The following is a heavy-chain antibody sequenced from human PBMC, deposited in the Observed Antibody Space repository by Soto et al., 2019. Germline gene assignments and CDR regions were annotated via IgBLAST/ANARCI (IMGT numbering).Heavy chain of an antibody. CDR3: AGEKVGTTGIDF. V-gene: IGHV1-8*01. Sequence: QAQLVQSGAEVKKPGASVKVSCKASGYTFTGYDINWVRQATGQGLEWMGWMNPNSGNTGYAQNIQGRVTMTRDNSITTAYMELTSLRADDSAVYYCAGEKVGTTGIDFWGQGTLVTVSS. D-gene: IGHD1-26*01. CDR1: GYTFTGYD. CDR2: MNPNSGNT. J-gene: IGHJ4*02.